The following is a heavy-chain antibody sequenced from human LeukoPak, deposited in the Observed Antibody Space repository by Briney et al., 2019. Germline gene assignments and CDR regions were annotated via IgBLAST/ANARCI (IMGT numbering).Heavy chain of an antibody. CDR3: ARHEQFVDSSGYYFDK. D-gene: IGHD3-22*01. CDR2: VYYRETT. Sequence: PSETVSLTCTVSGASTDNYYWSWIRQSPGQGLEWIGFVYYRETTYNPSLNTRVQMSVDTSKNQLSLRLTSVTAADTAVYFCARHEQFVDSSGYYFDKWGQGTLLTVSS. V-gene: IGHV4-59*08. CDR1: GASTDNYY. J-gene: IGHJ4*02.